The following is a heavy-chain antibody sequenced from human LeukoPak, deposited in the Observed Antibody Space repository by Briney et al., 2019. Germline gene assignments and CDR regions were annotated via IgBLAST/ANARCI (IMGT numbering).Heavy chain of an antibody. CDR3: AREFSRGYGDY. Sequence: TGGSLRLSCAASGFTFSSYSMNWVRQAPGKGLEWVSSISSSSSYIYYADSVKGRFTISRDNAKNSLYLQMNSLRAEDTAVYFCAREFSRGYGDYWGQGTLVTVSS. D-gene: IGHD6-25*01. J-gene: IGHJ4*02. CDR2: ISSSSSYI. CDR1: GFTFSSYS. V-gene: IGHV3-21*01.